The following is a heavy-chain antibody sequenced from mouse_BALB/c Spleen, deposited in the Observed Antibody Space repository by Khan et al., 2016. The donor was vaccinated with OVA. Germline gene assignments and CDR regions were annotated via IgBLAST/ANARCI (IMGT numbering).Heavy chain of an antibody. CDR3: TRGGYGSPFAY. CDR2: IDPSKSET. V-gene: IGHV1S127*01. D-gene: IGHD1-1*01. Sequence: QIQLVQSGPELVRPGASVKMSCKATGYTFTSFWINWVKQRPGQGLEWIGMIDPSKSETRLNQKFKDKATLNVDKSSNTAYMQLSRLTSEDSAVYSCTRGGYGSPFAYWGQGTLVTVSA. J-gene: IGHJ3*01. CDR1: GYTFTSFW.